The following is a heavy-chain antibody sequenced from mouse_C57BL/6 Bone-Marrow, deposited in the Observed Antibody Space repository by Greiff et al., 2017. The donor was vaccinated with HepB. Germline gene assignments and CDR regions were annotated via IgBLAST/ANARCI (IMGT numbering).Heavy chain of an antibody. CDR2: INYDGSST. V-gene: IGHV5-16*01. J-gene: IGHJ2*01. Sequence: EVQRVVSEGGLVQPGSSMKLSCTASGFTFSDYYLAWVRQVPEKGLEWVANINYDGSSTYYLDSLKSRFIISRDNAKNILYLQMSSLKSEDTATYYCARDLDYFDYWGQGTTLTVSS. CDR3: ARDLDYFDY. CDR1: GFTFSDYY.